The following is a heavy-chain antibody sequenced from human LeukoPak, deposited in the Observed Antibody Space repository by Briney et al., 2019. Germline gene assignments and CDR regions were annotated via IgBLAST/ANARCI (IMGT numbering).Heavy chain of an antibody. D-gene: IGHD2/OR15-2a*01. J-gene: IGHJ5*02. CDR1: GGSISSHY. V-gene: IGHV4-59*11. CDR3: GRARISPRFDP. Sequence: SETLSLTCTVSGGSISSHYWSWIRQPPGKGLEWIGYIYYSGSTNYNPSLKSRVTISVDTSKNHFSLKLSSVTAADTAVYYCGRARISPRFDPWGQGTLVTVSS. CDR2: IYYSGST.